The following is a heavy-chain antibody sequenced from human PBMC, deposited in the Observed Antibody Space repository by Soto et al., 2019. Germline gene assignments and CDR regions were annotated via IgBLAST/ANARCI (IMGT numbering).Heavy chain of an antibody. CDR3: ARSYSSGQYYYYYYMDV. Sequence: PSETLSLTCTVCGGSISSYYWSWIRQPPGKGLEWIGYIYYSGSTNYNPSLKSRVTISVDTSKNQFSLKLSSVTAADTAVYYCARSYSSGQYYYYYYMDVWGKGTTVTVSS. CDR2: IYYSGST. J-gene: IGHJ6*03. V-gene: IGHV4-59*01. D-gene: IGHD6-19*01. CDR1: GGSISSYY.